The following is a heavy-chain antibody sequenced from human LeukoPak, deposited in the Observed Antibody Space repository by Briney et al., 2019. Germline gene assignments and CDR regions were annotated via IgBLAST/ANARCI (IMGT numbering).Heavy chain of an antibody. CDR3: ARGRRGSGYCSSTSCYKGGTYNWFDP. CDR1: GGSISSYY. V-gene: IGHV4-59*12. CDR2: IYYSGST. D-gene: IGHD2-2*01. J-gene: IGHJ5*02. Sequence: SETLSLTCTVSGGSISSYYWSWIRQPPGKGLEWIGYIYYSGSTNYNPSLKSRVTISVDTSKNQFSLKLSSVTAADTAVYYCARGRRGSGYCSSTSCYKGGTYNWFDPWGQGTLVTVSS.